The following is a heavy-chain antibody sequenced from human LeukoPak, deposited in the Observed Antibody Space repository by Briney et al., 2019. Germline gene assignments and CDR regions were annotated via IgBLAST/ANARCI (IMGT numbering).Heavy chain of an antibody. V-gene: IGHV3-21*01. CDR3: ARVGNSREVTEFDY. CDR2: ISSSSSYI. J-gene: IGHJ4*02. Sequence: PGGSLRLSCAASGFTFSSYSMNWVRQAPGKGLEWVSSISSSSSYIYYADSVKGRFTISRDNAKNSLYLQMNSLRAEDTAVYYCARVGNSREVTEFDYWGQGTLVTVSS. D-gene: IGHD4-23*01. CDR1: GFTFSSYS.